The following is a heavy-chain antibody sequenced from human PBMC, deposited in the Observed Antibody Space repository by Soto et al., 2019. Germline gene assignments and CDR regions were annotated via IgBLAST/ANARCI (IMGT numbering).Heavy chain of an antibody. CDR2: LSAYNGNT. CDR1: GYTFTNYG. J-gene: IGHJ4*02. Sequence: QVQLVQSGAEVKKPGASVKVSCKVSGYTFTNYGISWVRQTPGQGLEWMGWLSAYNGNTNYAQKLQGRVTMTTDTSTSTAYMELRSLRSDDTAVYYCATDVGHYYDGSGYKISFDYWGQGTLVTISS. CDR3: ATDVGHYYDGSGYKISFDY. V-gene: IGHV1-18*01. D-gene: IGHD3-22*01.